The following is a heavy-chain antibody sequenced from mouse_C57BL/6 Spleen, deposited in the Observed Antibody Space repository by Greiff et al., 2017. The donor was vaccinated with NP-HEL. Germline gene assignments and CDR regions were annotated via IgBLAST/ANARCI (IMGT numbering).Heavy chain of an antibody. J-gene: IGHJ4*01. V-gene: IGHV1-9*01. CDR1: GSTFSGCW. D-gene: IGHD1-1*01. Sequence: QVQLMQSAASLLPPGASVRLSCKAPGSTFSGCWLEFVLPCPCLGLSCFFFFFPGRCSTNYNEKFKGKATFTADTSSNTSYMQLSSQTTEDSAIYYCARSHYGSREGYYYAMDYWGQGTSVTVSS. CDR2: FFPGRCST. CDR3: ARSHYGSREGYYYAMDY.